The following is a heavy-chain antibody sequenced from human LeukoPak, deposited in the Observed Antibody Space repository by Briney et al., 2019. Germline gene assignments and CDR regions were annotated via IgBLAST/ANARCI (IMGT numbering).Heavy chain of an antibody. D-gene: IGHD3-10*01. CDR2: IYTSGST. Sequence: SETLSLTCTVSGGSISSYYWSWIRQPAGKGLEWIGRIYTSGSTNYKPSLKSRVTMSVDTSKNQFSLKLSSVTAADTAVYYCAKPSNYYGSATDAFDFWGQGTMVTVSS. J-gene: IGHJ3*01. CDR3: AKPSNYYGSATDAFDF. V-gene: IGHV4-4*07. CDR1: GGSISSYY.